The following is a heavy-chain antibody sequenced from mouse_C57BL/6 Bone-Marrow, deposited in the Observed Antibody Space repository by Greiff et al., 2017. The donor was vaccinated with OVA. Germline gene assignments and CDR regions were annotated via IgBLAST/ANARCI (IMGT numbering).Heavy chain of an antibody. CDR1: EYEFPSHD. CDR3: AGEDSSGYVRDAMDY. CDR2: INSDGGST. Sequence: DVKLVESGGGLVQPGESLKLSCESNEYEFPSHDMSWVRKTPEKRLELVAAINSDGGSTYYPDTMERRFIISRDNTKKTLYLQMSSLRSEDTALYYCAGEDSSGYVRDAMDYWGQGTSVTVSS. J-gene: IGHJ4*01. V-gene: IGHV5-2*01. D-gene: IGHD3-2*02.